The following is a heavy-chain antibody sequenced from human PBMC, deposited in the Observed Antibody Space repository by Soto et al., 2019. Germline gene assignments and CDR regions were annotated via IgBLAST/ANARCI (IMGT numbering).Heavy chain of an antibody. CDR2: VYYTGIT. D-gene: IGHD2-21*02. V-gene: IGHV4-61*01. Sequence: QVQLQESGPGLVKPSETLALTCTVSGASVSNGLFYWSWIRQSPGQGLEWLGYVYYTGITNYNPSLRGRVTMSVDTSKNQFSRKLSSVTAADTAMFYCAREGVAYCGADCADAFDIWGQGTMVTVSS. CDR1: GASVSNGLFY. CDR3: AREGVAYCGADCADAFDI. J-gene: IGHJ3*02.